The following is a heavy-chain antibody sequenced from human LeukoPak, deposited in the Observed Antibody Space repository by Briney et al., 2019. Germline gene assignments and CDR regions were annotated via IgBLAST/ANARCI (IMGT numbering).Heavy chain of an antibody. CDR1: GYSFTSYW. Sequence: GESLKISCKASGYSFTSYWIGWVRQMPGKGLEWMGIIFPGDSDTRYSPSFQGQVTISADKSISTAYLQWSSLRASDTAMYYCATKYSSSWQYWGQGTLVTVSS. V-gene: IGHV5-51*01. CDR2: IFPGDSDT. D-gene: IGHD6-13*01. CDR3: ATKYSSSWQY. J-gene: IGHJ4*02.